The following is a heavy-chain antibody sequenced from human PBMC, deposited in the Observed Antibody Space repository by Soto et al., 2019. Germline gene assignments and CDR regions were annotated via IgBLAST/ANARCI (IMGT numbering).Heavy chain of an antibody. J-gene: IGHJ5*02. CDR3: AARLNSGYDSGGYH. CDR2: INHSGSI. CDR1: GGSFSGNY. Sequence: PSETLSLTCAVYGGSFSGNYWSWIRQPPGKGLEWIGEINHSGSINYNPSLKSRVTISVDTSKNQFFLKLSSVTAADTAVYSCAARLNSGYDSGGYHWGQGSLVTVSS. D-gene: IGHD5-12*01. V-gene: IGHV4-34*01.